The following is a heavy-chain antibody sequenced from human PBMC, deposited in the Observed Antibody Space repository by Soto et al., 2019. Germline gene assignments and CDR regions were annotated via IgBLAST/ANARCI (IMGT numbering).Heavy chain of an antibody. CDR2: INHSGTT. V-gene: IGHV4-34*01. J-gene: IGHJ5*02. CDR3: ARGWRFDP. CDR1: CGTFSGYQ. D-gene: IGHD1-1*01. Sequence: XGTLSLPCGVYCGTFSGYQWNWIRQSPGQGLEWIGEINHSGTTEYNPSLESRINLSVDTSKKQFSLKMFPVTAADTAIYYCARGWRFDPSGQGIQVTVSS.